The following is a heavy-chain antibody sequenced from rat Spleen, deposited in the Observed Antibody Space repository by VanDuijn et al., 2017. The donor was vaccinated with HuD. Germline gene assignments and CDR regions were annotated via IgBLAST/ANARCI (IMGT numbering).Heavy chain of an antibody. J-gene: IGHJ2*01. CDR2: IWGDGST. Sequence: QVQLKESGPGLVQPSQTLSLTCTVSGFSLTSYTVSWVRQPPGKGLERMGGIWGDGSTDYNLALKSRLIISRDTSKSQVFLKMNSLQTDDTAIYFCTRSGYYYSSYVPFFDYWGQGVMVTVSS. CDR1: GFSLTSYT. D-gene: IGHD1-2*01. CDR3: TRSGYYYSSYVPFFDY. V-gene: IGHV2-15*01.